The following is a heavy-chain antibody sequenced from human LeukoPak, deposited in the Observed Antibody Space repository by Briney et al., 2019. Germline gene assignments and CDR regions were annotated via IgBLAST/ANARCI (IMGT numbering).Heavy chain of an antibody. V-gene: IGHV3-7*01. CDR1: GFTLSPYW. CDR3: ARLAPYYGTGII. CDR2: IKEDGSEE. J-gene: IGHJ3*02. Sequence: GGSLRLSWAASGFTLSPYWMSWVRQAPGKGLEWVATIKEDGSEEYYVDSVKGRFTISRDNAKNSLYLQMSSLRAEDTAVYYCARLAPYYGTGIIWGQGTVVTVSS. D-gene: IGHD3-10*01.